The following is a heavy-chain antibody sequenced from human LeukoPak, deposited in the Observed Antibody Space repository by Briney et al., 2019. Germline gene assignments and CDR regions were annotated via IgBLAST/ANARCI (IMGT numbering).Heavy chain of an antibody. D-gene: IGHD6-13*01. J-gene: IGHJ6*03. Sequence: PGGSLRLSCAASGFSFHNHAMHWVRQSPGKGLEWVSGISWNSGSIGYADSVKGRFTISRDNAKNSLYLQMDNLRAEDTALYYCAEDWGSKAYYYYYYMDVWGKGTTVTISS. CDR2: ISWNSGSI. V-gene: IGHV3-9*01. CDR1: GFSFHNHA. CDR3: AEDWGSKAYYYYYYMDV.